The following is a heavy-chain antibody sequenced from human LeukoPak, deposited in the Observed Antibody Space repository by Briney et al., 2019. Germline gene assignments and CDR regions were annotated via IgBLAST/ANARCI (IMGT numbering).Heavy chain of an antibody. Sequence: SETLSLTCTVSGGSISSSSYYWGWIRQPPGKGLEWIGSIYYSGSTNYNPSLKSRVTISVDTSKNQFSLKLSSVTAADTAVYYCARRRGGSGYFYWGQGTLVTVSS. D-gene: IGHD3-22*01. V-gene: IGHV4-39*07. CDR1: GGSISSSSYY. CDR3: ARRRGGSGYFY. J-gene: IGHJ4*02. CDR2: IYYSGST.